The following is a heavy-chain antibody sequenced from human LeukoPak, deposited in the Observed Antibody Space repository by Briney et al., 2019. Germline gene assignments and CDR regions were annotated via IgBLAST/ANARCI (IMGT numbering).Heavy chain of an antibody. CDR2: MNPNSGNT. V-gene: IGHV1-8*01. D-gene: IGHD3-22*01. CDR3: ARASNYYDSSGYPTWAFDI. J-gene: IGHJ3*02. CDR1: GYTLTSYD. Sequence: ASVKVSCKASGYTLTSYDINWVRQATGQGLEWMGWMNPNSGNTGYAQKFQGRVTMTRDTSTSTVYMELSSLRSEDTAVYYCARASNYYDSSGYPTWAFDIWGQGTMVTVSS.